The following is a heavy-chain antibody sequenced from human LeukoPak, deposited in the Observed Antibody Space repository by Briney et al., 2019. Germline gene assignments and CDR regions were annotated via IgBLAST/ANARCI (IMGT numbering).Heavy chain of an antibody. CDR2: IYYSGST. J-gene: IGHJ5*02. V-gene: IGHV4-59*01. CDR3: ASSGSYSEGWFDP. D-gene: IGHD1-26*01. Sequence: GSLRLSCAASGFTFSSYWMSWIRQPPGKGLEWIGYIYYSGSTNYNPSLKSRVTISVDTSKNQFSLKLSSVTAADTAVYYCASSGSYSEGWFDPWGQGTLVTVSS. CDR1: GFTFSSYW.